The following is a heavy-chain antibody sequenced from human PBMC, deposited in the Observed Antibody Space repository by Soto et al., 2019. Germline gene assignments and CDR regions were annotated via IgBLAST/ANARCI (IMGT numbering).Heavy chain of an antibody. V-gene: IGHV4-31*03. D-gene: IGHD2-2*01. CDR1: GGSISSGGYY. Sequence: PSETLSLTCTVSGGSISSGGYYWSWIRQHPGKGLEWIGYIYYSGSTYYNPSLKSRVTISVDTSKNQFSLKLSSVTAADTAVYYCARGTRDYYYGMDVWGQGTTVTVSS. CDR3: ARGTRDYYYGMDV. CDR2: IYYSGST. J-gene: IGHJ6*02.